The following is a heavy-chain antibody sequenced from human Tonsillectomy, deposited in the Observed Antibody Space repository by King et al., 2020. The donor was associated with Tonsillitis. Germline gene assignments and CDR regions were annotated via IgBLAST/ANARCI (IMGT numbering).Heavy chain of an antibody. CDR1: GFTFNNYG. V-gene: IGHV3-30*18. J-gene: IGHJ4*01. CDR3: ANRASPSMTGTGFDY. CDR2: ISYDGSNK. D-gene: IGHD3-9*01. Sequence: VQLVESGGGVVQPGRSLRLSCVASGFTFNNYGMHWVRQAPGKGLEWVAVISYDGSNKYYADSVKGRFTISRDNSKNTLFLQMNSLRAEETAVYYCANRASPSMTGTGFDYWGHATLVTVSS.